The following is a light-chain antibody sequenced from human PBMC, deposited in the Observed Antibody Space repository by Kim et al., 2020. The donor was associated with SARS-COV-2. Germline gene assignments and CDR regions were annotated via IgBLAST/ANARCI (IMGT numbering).Light chain of an antibody. CDR1: ESDSVSHHN. J-gene: IGKJ2*01. CDR3: QLRYTWPPMFT. V-gene: IGKV3-11*01. Sequence: EIVLTQSPATLSLSPGASATLSCRASESDSVSHHNLAWYQQKPGQAPRLLMYAASSRAAGIPARFSGSGSETDFTLTISSLEPEDFAVYYCQLRYTWPPMFTFGQGTKVDIK. CDR2: AAS.